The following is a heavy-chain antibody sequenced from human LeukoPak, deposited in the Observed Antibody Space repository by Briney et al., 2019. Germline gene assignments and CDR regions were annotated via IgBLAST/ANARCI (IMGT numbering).Heavy chain of an antibody. CDR1: GGSISSAPYY. CDR3: ARRMEIPGGIGWFDP. V-gene: IGHV4-30-2*01. CDR2: ISHSGST. J-gene: IGHJ5*02. Sequence: PSETLSLTCTVSGGSISSAPYYWSWIRQPPGKGLEWIGYISHSGSTYYNPSFKSRVSISVDRSKNQFSLKLSSVTAAHTAVYYCARRMEIPGGIGWFDPWGQGTLVTVSS. D-gene: IGHD2-2*01.